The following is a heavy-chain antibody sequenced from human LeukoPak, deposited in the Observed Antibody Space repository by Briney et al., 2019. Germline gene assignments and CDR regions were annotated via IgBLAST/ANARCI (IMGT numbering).Heavy chain of an antibody. CDR1: GGTFSTHG. D-gene: IGHD5-12*01. Sequence: GSSVKVSCKASGGTFSTHGINWERQAPGQGLEWMGGIIPIFGTTNYAQKFQGRVTITTDEPTSTGYMELRSLRSDDTAVYFCARGDSGYDYGFDYWGQGTLVIVSS. V-gene: IGHV1-69*05. CDR2: IIPIFGTT. J-gene: IGHJ4*02. CDR3: ARGDSGYDYGFDY.